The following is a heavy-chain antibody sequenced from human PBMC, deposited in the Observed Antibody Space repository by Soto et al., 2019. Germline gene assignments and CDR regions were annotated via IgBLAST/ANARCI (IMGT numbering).Heavy chain of an antibody. Sequence: GGSLRLSCAVSGFTVSSYYMTWVRQAPGKGLEWVSVLYSGGGTYYADSVKGRFTISRDNSKNTLYLQMSSLRAEDTAVYYCARGVFSTIAAAGNDAFDIWGQGTMVTVSS. CDR1: GFTVSSYY. CDR2: LYSGGGT. CDR3: ARGVFSTIAAAGNDAFDI. V-gene: IGHV3-66*01. J-gene: IGHJ3*02. D-gene: IGHD6-13*01.